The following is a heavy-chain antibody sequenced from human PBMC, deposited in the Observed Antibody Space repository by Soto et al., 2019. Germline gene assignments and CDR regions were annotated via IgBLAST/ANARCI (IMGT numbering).Heavy chain of an antibody. Sequence: EVQLVESGGGLVQPGGSLRLSCAASGFTFSAYWMSWDRQAPGKGLEGVANIKQDGSGKYDVDSVKGRFIISRDNPKNSVYLQMHSLRAEDTAVYYCARDLYRSSSVFDYWGQGTLVAVSS. J-gene: IGHJ4*02. D-gene: IGHD6-6*01. CDR1: GFTFSAYW. CDR3: ARDLYRSSSVFDY. CDR2: IKQDGSGK. V-gene: IGHV3-7*03.